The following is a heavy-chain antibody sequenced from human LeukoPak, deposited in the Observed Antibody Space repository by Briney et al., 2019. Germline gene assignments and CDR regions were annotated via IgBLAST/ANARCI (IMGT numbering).Heavy chain of an antibody. CDR1: GGSFSGYY. D-gene: IGHD6-13*01. CDR3: ARGRRAAAGRSKGWFDP. CDR2: INHSGST. Sequence: SETLSLTCAVYGGSFSGYYWSWIRQPPGKGLEWIGEINHSGSTNYNPSLKSRVTISVDTSKNQFPLKLSSVTAADTAVYYCARGRRAAAGRSKGWFDPWGQGTLVTVSS. J-gene: IGHJ5*02. V-gene: IGHV4-34*01.